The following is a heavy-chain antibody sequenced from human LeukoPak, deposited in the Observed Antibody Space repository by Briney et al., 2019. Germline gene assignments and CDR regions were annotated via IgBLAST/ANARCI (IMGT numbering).Heavy chain of an antibody. J-gene: IGHJ4*02. Sequence: ASVKVSCKASGYTFTGYYMHWVRQAPGQGLEWMGWINPNSGGTNYAQKFQGRVTMTRDTSISTAYMELSRLRSDDTAVYYCARSKAVAGKIDYWGQGTLVTVSS. CDR2: INPNSGGT. V-gene: IGHV1-2*02. CDR3: ARSKAVAGKIDY. CDR1: GYTFTGYY. D-gene: IGHD6-19*01.